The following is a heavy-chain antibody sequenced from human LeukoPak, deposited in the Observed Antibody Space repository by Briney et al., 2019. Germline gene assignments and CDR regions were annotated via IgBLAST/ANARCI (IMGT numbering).Heavy chain of an antibody. CDR3: ARGGDSNSSNMDV. J-gene: IGHJ6*04. CDR1: GFTFSNYY. CDR2: ISSDGRST. Sequence: GGSLRLSCAASGFTFSNYYMHWVRQTPGKGLVWVSRISSDGRSTSYADSVKGRFTISRDNAKNTLHLQMNRLSLEDTAVYYCARGGDSNSSNMDVWGKGTTVIVSS. V-gene: IGHV3-74*01. D-gene: IGHD4-11*01.